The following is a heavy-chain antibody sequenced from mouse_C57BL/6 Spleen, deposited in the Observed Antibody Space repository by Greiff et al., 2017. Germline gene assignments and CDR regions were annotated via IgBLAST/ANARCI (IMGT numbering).Heavy chain of an antibody. CDR3: ARDLFLEAMDY. CDR1: GYTFTSYW. CDR2: IDPNSGGT. V-gene: IGHV1-72*01. Sequence: QVQLQQPGAELVKPGASVKLSCKASGYTFTSYWMHWVKQRPGRGLGGIGRIDPNSGGTKYNEKFKSKATLTVDKPSSTAYMQLSSLTSEDSAVYYCARDLFLEAMDYWGQGTSVTVSS. D-gene: IGHD1-1*01. J-gene: IGHJ4*01.